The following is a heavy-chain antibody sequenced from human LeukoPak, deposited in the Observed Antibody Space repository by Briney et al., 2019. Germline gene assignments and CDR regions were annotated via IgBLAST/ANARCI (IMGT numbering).Heavy chain of an antibody. CDR3: ARAARADCTSPTCHSWLAP. D-gene: IGHD2/OR15-2a*01. J-gene: IGHJ5*02. V-gene: IGHV3-74*01. Sequence: GGSLRLSCAASGFTFSTYLMHWVRQAPGKGLVWVSRINSDGSTTTYADSVKGRFTISRDNAENTLYLQMNSLRAEDTAVYYCARAARADCTSPTCHSWLAPWGQGTQVTVSS. CDR2: INSDGSTT. CDR1: GFTFSTYL.